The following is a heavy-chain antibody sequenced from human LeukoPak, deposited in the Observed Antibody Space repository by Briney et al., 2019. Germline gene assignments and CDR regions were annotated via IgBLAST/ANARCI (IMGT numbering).Heavy chain of an antibody. CDR3: AKGRPMVRGVNFGYYFDY. CDR1: GFTFSSYG. J-gene: IGHJ4*02. D-gene: IGHD3-10*01. V-gene: IGHV3-30*02. CDR2: IRYDGSNK. Sequence: GGSLRLSCAASGFTFSSYGMHWVRQAPGKGLEWVAFIRYDGSNKYYADSVKGRFTISRDNSKNTLYLQMNSLRAEDTAVYYCAKGRPMVRGVNFGYYFDYWGQGTLVTVSS.